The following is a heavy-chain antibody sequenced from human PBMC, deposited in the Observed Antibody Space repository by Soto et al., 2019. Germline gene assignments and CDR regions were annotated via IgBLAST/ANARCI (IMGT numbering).Heavy chain of an antibody. V-gene: IGHV4-59*08. CDR1: GGSINNYY. CDR3: ASAKVITTYYFDY. J-gene: IGHJ4*02. CDR2: IFYLGNT. D-gene: IGHD3-16*02. Sequence: SETLSLTCTVSGGSINNYYWSWIRQPPGKGLEWIGYIFYLGNTIYNPSLKSRVTISVDTSKNQFSLKLSSVTAADTAVYYCASAKVITTYYFDYWGQGTLVTVSS.